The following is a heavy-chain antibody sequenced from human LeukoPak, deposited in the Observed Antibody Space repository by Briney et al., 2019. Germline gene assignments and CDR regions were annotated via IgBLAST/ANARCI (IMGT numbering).Heavy chain of an antibody. Sequence: GGSLRLSCAASGFTFSSYNLNWVRQAPGKGLEWVSYVSTSSGTIFYADSVKGRFTISRDNAKNSLYLQMNSLRAEDTAVYYCARGGDPDYWGQGTLVTVSS. CDR3: ARGGDPDY. CDR1: GFTFSSYN. J-gene: IGHJ4*02. V-gene: IGHV3-48*04. CDR2: VSTSSGTI. D-gene: IGHD2-21*02.